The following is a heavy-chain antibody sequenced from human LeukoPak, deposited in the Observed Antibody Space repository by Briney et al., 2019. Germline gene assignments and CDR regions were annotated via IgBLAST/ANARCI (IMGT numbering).Heavy chain of an antibody. J-gene: IGHJ4*02. V-gene: IGHV3-33*01. CDR2: ICYDGNEK. Sequence: GGSLRLSCAASGLTFSNHGMHWVRQAPGKGLEGVAVICYDGNEKHYVDSVKGRFTISRDNFKNTLYLQMNSLRADDSAVYYCVRGSGGNGYGYWGDNWGQGTLVTVSS. CDR1: GLTFSNHG. D-gene: IGHD5-12*01. CDR3: VRGSGGNGYGYWGDN.